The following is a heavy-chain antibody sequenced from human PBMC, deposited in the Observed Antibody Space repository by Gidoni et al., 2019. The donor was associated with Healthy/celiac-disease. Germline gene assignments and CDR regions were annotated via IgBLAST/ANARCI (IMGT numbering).Heavy chain of an antibody. CDR2: INAGNGNT. J-gene: IGHJ4*02. CDR1: GYTFTSYA. CDR3: ARPTGYSSGWYFPY. D-gene: IGHD6-19*01. V-gene: IGHV1-3*01. Sequence: SVKVSGKASGYTFTSYAMHWVRQAPGQRLEWMGWINAGNGNTKYSQKFQGRVTITRDTSASTAYMELSSLRSEDTAVYYCARPTGYSSGWYFPYWGQVTLVTVSS.